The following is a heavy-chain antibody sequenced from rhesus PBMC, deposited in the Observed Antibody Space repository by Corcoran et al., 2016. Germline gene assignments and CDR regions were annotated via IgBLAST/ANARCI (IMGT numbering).Heavy chain of an antibody. J-gene: IGHJ4*01. CDR3: ARRGSSWSFDY. V-gene: IGHV4-65*01. CDR1: GGSISSSNW. D-gene: IGHD6-13*01. CDR2: ISGSSGST. Sequence: QVQLQESGPGLVKPSETLSLTCAVSGGSISSSNWWSWIRQPPGKGLEWIGYISGSSGSTYYNPSLKSRVTLSTDTSQNQFSLKLSSVTAADTAVYYCARRGSSWSFDYWGQGVLVTVSS.